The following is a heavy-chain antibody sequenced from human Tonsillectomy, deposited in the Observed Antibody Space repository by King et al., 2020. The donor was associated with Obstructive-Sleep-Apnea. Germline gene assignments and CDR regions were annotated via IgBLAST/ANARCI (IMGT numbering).Heavy chain of an antibody. V-gene: IGHV3-9*01. J-gene: IGHJ4*02. CDR1: GFTFYDYA. CDR2: IIWDSGTI. CDR3: AKDTSPLSDSSSWFDY. D-gene: IGHD6-13*01. Sequence: VQLVESGGGLVQPGRSLRLSCAASGFTFYDYAMHWGRQAPGKGLEWVSGIIWDSGTIVYADSVKGRFTISRDNAKNSLYLQMNSLRAEDTALYYCAKDTSPLSDSSSWFDYWGQGTLVTVSS.